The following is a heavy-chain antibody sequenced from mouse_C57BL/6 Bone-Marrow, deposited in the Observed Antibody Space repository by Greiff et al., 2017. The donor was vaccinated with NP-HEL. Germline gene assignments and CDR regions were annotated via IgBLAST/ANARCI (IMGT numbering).Heavy chain of an antibody. Sequence: AAGGVDFSRYWMSWVRRAPGKGLEWIGEINPDSSTINYAPSLKDKFIISRDNAKNTLYLQMSKVRSEDTALYYCASLITTVEKGGYWGQGTTLTVSS. V-gene: IGHV4-1*01. J-gene: IGHJ2*01. CDR2: INPDSSTI. CDR1: GVDFSRYW. CDR3: ASLITTVEKGGY. D-gene: IGHD1-1*01.